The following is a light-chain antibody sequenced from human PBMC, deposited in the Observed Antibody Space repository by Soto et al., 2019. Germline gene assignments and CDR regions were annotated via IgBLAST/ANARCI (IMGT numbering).Light chain of an antibody. V-gene: IGKV3-20*01. CDR2: GAS. J-gene: IGKJ5*01. CDR1: QSVSSSY. Sequence: EIVLTQSPGTLSLSPGERATLSCRASQSVSSSYLAWYQQKPGQAPRLLISGASNRATGIPDRFSGSGSETDFTLTISRLEPEDFAVYYCQQYDYLITFGQGTRLEIK. CDR3: QQYDYLIT.